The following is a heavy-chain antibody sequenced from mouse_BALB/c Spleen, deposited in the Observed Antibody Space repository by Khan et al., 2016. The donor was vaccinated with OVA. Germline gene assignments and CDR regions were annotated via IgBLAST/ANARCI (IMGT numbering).Heavy chain of an antibody. D-gene: IGHD2-14*01. CDR1: GYTFTSYT. V-gene: IGHV1-4*01. Sequence: QVQLKQSGAELARPGASVKMSCKASGYTFTSYTIHWIKKRPGQGLEWIGYINPSNGYTNYNQKFKDKVTLTTDKSSTTAYLQLSSLTSDDSAVYNWEREEACHRKGGWFDYWGQGTLVTVSA. CDR2: INPSNGYT. J-gene: IGHJ3*01. CDR3: EREEACHRKGGWFDY.